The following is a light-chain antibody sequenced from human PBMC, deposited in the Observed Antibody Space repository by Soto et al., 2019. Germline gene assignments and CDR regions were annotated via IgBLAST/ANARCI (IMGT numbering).Light chain of an antibody. CDR2: GAS. J-gene: IGKJ1*01. V-gene: IGKV3-20*01. CDR1: QSLSSNY. CDR3: QQYGSSHRT. Sequence: EIVLTQSPDTLSLSPGERATLSCRTSQSLSSNYLAWYQQRPGQAPRLLIYGASSRATGIPDRFSGSGSGTDSTLSISRLEPEDLAVYFCQQYGSSHRTFGQGTKVDIK.